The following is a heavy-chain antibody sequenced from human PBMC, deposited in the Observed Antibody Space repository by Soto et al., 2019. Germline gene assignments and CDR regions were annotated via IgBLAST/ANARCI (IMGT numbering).Heavy chain of an antibody. CDR1: GFTFSNAW. CDR3: TTTLGYCRTSCP. CDR2: IKSNAYGATT. D-gene: IGHD2-15*01. V-gene: IGHV3-15*01. J-gene: IGHJ5*02. Sequence: EVQLVESGGGLVKPGESLRLSCAASGFTFSNAWMNWVRQGPGKGLAWVGRIKSNAYGATTDYAAPVKGRFTISRDDSRDTLYLQMNSLKTEDTAVYYCTTTLGYCRTSCPWGKGSLVTVSS.